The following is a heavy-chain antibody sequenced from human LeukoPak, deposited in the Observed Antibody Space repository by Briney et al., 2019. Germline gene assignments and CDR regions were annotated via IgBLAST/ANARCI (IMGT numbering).Heavy chain of an antibody. CDR1: GGSISSSSYY. J-gene: IGHJ5*02. V-gene: IGHV4-39*07. CDR2: IYYSGST. D-gene: IGHD2/OR15-2a*01. Sequence: SETLSLTCTVSGGSISSSSYYWGWIRQPPGKGLEWIGSIYYSGSTYYNPSLKSRVTISVDTSKNQFSLKLSSVTAADTAVYYCARGEKYYNWFDPWDQGTLVTVSS. CDR3: ARGEKYYNWFDP.